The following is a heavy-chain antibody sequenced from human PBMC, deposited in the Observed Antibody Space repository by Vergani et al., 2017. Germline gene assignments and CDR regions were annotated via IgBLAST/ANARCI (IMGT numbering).Heavy chain of an antibody. V-gene: IGHV4-59*11. D-gene: IGHD6-19*01. CDR2: IHYSENT. J-gene: IGHJ4*02. CDR3: ASGTRSGQRAVR. CDR1: FDSIRNLY. Sequence: QVQLQESGPGLVKSSETLSLTCSVSFDSIRNLYCNWIRQPPGKGLEWIGSIHYSENTNYNPSLKTRFTISVDTSKNQFSLTLTSVTAADTAVYYCASGTRSGQRAVRWGQEVLVAVTS.